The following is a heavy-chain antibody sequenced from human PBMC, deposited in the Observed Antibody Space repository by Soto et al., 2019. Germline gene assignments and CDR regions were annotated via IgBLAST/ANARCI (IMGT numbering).Heavy chain of an antibody. CDR1: GYSLTSYW. D-gene: IGHD3-22*01. CDR2: ICPGDSDT. Sequence: GESLKISCKGSGYSLTSYWIGWVRQMPGKGLEWMGIICPGDSDTRYSPSFQGQVTISADKSISTAYLQWSSLKASDTAMYYCARHVGSYSSGYYCDYWGQGTLVTVSS. CDR3: ARHVGSYSSGYYCDY. J-gene: IGHJ4*02. V-gene: IGHV5-51*01.